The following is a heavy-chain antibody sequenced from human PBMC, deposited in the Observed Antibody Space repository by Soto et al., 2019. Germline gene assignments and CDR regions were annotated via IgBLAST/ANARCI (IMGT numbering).Heavy chain of an antibody. CDR1: GYTLTSYY. J-gene: IGHJ6*02. D-gene: IGHD5-18*01. V-gene: IGHV1-46*01. CDR3: ARQDVDTAMVYYYYGMDV. CDR2: INPSGGST. Sequence: ASVKVSCKASGYTLTSYYMHWVRQAPGQGLEWMGIINPSGGSTSYAQKFQGRVTMTRDTSTSTVYMELSSLRSEDTAVYYCARQDVDTAMVYYYYGMDVWGQGTTVTVSS.